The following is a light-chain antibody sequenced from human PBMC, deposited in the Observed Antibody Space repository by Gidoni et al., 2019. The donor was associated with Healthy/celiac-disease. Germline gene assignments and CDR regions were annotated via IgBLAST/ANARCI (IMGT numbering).Light chain of an antibody. J-gene: IGLJ1*01. Sequence: QSVLTQPPSVSGAPGQRVTISCTGSSSNIGAGYDVPWYQQLPGTAPKLLIYGNSNRPSGVPDRFSGSKSGTSASLAITGLQAEDEADYYCQSYDSSHVFGTGTKVTVL. CDR1: SSNIGAGYD. CDR2: GNS. V-gene: IGLV1-40*01. CDR3: QSYDSSHV.